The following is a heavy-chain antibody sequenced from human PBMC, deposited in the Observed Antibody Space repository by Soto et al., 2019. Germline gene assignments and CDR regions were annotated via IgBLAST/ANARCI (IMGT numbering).Heavy chain of an antibody. CDR2: INTDGSDT. V-gene: IGHV3-74*01. CDR3: AHGRGVGSD. CDR1: GFTFSNYW. J-gene: IGHJ4*02. Sequence: VQLVESGGGLVQPGGSLRLSCAASGFTFSNYWMHWVRQAPGKGLVWLSRINTDGSDTFYADSVKGRFTISRDNPKKAWYRQRSRLSADDPAVYYGAHGRGVGSDWGQGTLVTVSS. D-gene: IGHD1-26*01.